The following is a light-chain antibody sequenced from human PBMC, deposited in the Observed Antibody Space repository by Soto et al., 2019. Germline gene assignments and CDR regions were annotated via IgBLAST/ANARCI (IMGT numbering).Light chain of an antibody. CDR2: KAS. CDR3: QQYESVPRT. J-gene: IGKJ1*01. Sequence: DIQMTQSPSTLSASVGDRVTITCRASQSINNYLAWYQQKPGKAPKLLIYKASTLESGVPSRFSGSGSGTEFTLSISSLQPDDFATYYCQQYESVPRTFGQGTKVEIK. V-gene: IGKV1-5*03. CDR1: QSINNY.